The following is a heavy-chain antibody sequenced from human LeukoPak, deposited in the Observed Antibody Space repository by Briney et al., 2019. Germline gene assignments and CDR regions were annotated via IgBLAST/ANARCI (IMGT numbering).Heavy chain of an antibody. J-gene: IGHJ4*02. Sequence: GESLKISCKASGYSFSTYWIGWVRQMPGKGLEWMGIIYPGDFDSRYSPSFQGQVTISADKSINTAYLQWSSLKASDTAMYYCARQVGRSLYFDYWGQGTLVTVSS. CDR3: ARQVGRSLYFDY. D-gene: IGHD1-26*01. CDR2: IYPGDFDS. CDR1: GYSFSTYW. V-gene: IGHV5-51*01.